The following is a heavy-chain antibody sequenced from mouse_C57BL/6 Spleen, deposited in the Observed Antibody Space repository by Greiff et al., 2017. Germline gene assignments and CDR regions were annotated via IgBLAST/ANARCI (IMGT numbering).Heavy chain of an antibody. CDR1: GYAFSSSW. CDR3: AGSGYDGAWFAY. CDR2: IYPGDGDT. V-gene: IGHV1-82*01. D-gene: IGHD2-2*01. J-gene: IGHJ3*01. Sequence: VQLQQSGPELVKPGASVKISCKASGYAFSSSWMNWMKQRPGKGLEWIGRIYPGDGDTNYNGKFKGKATLTADKSSSTAYMQLSSLTSEDSAVYFCAGSGYDGAWFAYWGQGTLVTVSA.